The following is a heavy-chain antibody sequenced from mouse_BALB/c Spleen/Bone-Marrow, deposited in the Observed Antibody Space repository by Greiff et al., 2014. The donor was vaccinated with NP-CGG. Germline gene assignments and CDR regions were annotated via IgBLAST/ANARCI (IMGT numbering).Heavy chain of an antibody. CDR1: GFTFSSYG. CDR2: ISSGGSYT. V-gene: IGHV5-6*01. Sequence: VQLQQSGGDLVKPGGSLKLSCAASGFTFSSYGMSWVRQTPDKRLEWVATISSGGSYTYYLDSVKGRFTISRDNAKNTLYLQMSSLKSEDTAMYYCARQTYYDYDGYFDYWGQGTTLTVSS. D-gene: IGHD2-4*01. CDR3: ARQTYYDYDGYFDY. J-gene: IGHJ2*01.